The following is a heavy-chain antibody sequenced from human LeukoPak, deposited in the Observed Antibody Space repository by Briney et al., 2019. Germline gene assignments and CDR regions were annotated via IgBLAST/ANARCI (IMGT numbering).Heavy chain of an antibody. CDR1: GGSFSGYY. V-gene: IGHV4-34*01. CDR3: ARHMVRGVRRHYFDY. CDR2: MNHSGST. Sequence: SETLSLTCAVYGGSFSGYYWSWIRQPPGKGLEWIGEMNHSGSTNYNPSLKSRVTISVDTSKNQFSLKLSSVTAADTAVYYCARHMVRGVRRHYFDYWGQGTLVTVSS. D-gene: IGHD3-10*01. J-gene: IGHJ4*02.